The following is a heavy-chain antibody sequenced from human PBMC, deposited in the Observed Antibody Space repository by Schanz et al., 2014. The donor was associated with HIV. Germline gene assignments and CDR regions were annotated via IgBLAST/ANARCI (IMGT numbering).Heavy chain of an antibody. D-gene: IGHD6-6*01. CDR2: INPTNGKT. Sequence: QVQLVQSGAEVEKPGASAKVSCKASGYSFTGYYIHWVRQAPGQGLEWMGWINPTNGKTFYTQKFRGRVTMTRDTSTSTVYMQLSSLRSEDTAVYYCARSEAIAARPVWYFDLWGRGTLVTVSS. CDR3: ARSEAIAARPVWYFDL. J-gene: IGHJ2*01. V-gene: IGHV1-2*02. CDR1: GYSFTGYY.